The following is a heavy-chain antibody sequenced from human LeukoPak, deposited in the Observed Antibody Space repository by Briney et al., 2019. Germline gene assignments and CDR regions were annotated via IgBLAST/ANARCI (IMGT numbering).Heavy chain of an antibody. D-gene: IGHD6-19*01. Sequence: ASVKVSCKASGYTFTTYNINWVRQAPGQGLEWMGWISGYNGNTNYAQRLQGRVTMTTDTSTSTAYMELRSLRSDDTAVYYCARDPRYSSGWYDYWGQGTLVTVSS. CDR3: ARDPRYSSGWYDY. J-gene: IGHJ4*02. CDR2: ISGYNGNT. V-gene: IGHV1-18*01. CDR1: GYTFTTYN.